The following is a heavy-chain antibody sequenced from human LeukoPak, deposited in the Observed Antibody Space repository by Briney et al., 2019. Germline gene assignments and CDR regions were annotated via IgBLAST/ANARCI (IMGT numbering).Heavy chain of an antibody. CDR2: ISSSSSTI. D-gene: IGHD3-3*01. Sequence: GGSLRLSCAASGFTFSSYSMNWVRQAPGKGLEWVSYISSSSSTIYYADSVKGRFTISRDNAKNSLYLQMNSLGAEDTAVYYCARDRRRFLEWLTPPYYFDYWGQGTLVTVSS. CDR1: GFTFSSYS. J-gene: IGHJ4*02. CDR3: ARDRRRFLEWLTPPYYFDY. V-gene: IGHV3-48*01.